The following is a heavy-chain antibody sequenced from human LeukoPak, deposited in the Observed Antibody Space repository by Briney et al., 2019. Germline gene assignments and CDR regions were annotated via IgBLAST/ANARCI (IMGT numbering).Heavy chain of an antibody. Sequence: GGSLRLSCAASGFTFSSYAMSWVRQAPGKGLEWVSAISGSGGSTYYADSVKGRFTISRDNSKNMLYLQMNSLRAEDTAVYYCAKVRQGYYGSGSYFYFDYWGQGTLVTVSS. CDR2: ISGSGGST. CDR3: AKVRQGYYGSGSYFYFDY. CDR1: GFTFSSYA. D-gene: IGHD3-10*01. J-gene: IGHJ4*02. V-gene: IGHV3-23*01.